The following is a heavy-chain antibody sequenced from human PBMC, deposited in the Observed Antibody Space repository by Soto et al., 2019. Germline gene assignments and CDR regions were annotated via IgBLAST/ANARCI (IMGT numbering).Heavy chain of an antibody. Sequence: QVQLVESGGGVVQPGTSLTLSCAASGFTFRSYGMHWVRQAPGKGLEWVAVIWYDGSKRYYADSVKGRFTISRDNSKSTLYLQMNSLRPEDTAVYYCASDPYSNSWTPNYFDYWGQGTLVTVSS. CDR2: IWYDGSKR. V-gene: IGHV3-33*08. CDR1: GFTFRSYG. J-gene: IGHJ4*02. CDR3: ASDPYSNSWTPNYFDY. D-gene: IGHD6-13*01.